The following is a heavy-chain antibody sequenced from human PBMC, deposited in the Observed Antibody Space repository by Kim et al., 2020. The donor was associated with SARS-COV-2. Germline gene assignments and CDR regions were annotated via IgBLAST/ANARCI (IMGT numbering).Heavy chain of an antibody. D-gene: IGHD6-6*01. Sequence: SETLSLTCTVSGGSISRYYCNWIRQPPGKELKWLGNIYYGGSTNHNPSLKSRVTISVDTSKHQFSLRLSSVTAADTAVYYCATSYSNSNFDYWGQGTLVT. V-gene: IGHV4-59*01. CDR1: GGSISRYY. CDR3: ATSYSNSNFDY. CDR2: IYYGGST. J-gene: IGHJ4*02.